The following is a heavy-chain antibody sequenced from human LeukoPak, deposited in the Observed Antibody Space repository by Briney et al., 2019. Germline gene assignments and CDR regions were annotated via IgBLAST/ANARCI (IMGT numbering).Heavy chain of an antibody. J-gene: IGHJ5*02. D-gene: IGHD6-13*01. CDR1: GFTFSTYS. CDR2: ISTSSIYI. Sequence: GGSLRLSCAASGFTFSTYSMNWVRQAPGKGLEWISFISTSSIYIYYADSVRGRFTISRDNSKNTLYLQMNSLRAEDTAVYYCARGSKYTSSWSRNKWFDPWGQGTLVTVSS. V-gene: IGHV3-21*01. CDR3: ARGSKYTSSWSRNKWFDP.